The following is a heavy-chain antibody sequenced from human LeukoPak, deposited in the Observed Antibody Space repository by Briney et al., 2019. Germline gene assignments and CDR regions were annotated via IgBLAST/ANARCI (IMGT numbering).Heavy chain of an antibody. CDR3: ARQSTGSYYPSIDY. CDR1: GYTFTSYG. J-gene: IGHJ4*02. Sequence: ASVKVSCKASGYTFTSYGISWVRQAPGQGVEWMGWVSTYNGNTKYAQNLQGRVTTTTDTSTSTAYMELRRLRSDDTAMYYCARQSTGSYYPSIDYWGQGTLVTVSS. V-gene: IGHV1-18*01. CDR2: VSTYNGNT. D-gene: IGHD1-26*01.